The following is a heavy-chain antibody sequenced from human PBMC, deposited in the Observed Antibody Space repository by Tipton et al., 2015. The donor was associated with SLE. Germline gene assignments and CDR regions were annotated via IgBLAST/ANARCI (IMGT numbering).Heavy chain of an antibody. D-gene: IGHD6-25*01. Sequence: TLSLTCTVSGGSISSNSHFWSWFRQPAGKGLEWTGRVYTDGSTNYNPSLKSRVTISVDRSKNHFSLNLTSVTAADTAVYYCARHPNRWSGANRWFDPWGQGTLVTVSS. CDR1: GGSISSNSHF. J-gene: IGHJ5*02. V-gene: IGHV4-61*02. CDR2: VYTDGST. CDR3: ARHPNRWSGANRWFDP.